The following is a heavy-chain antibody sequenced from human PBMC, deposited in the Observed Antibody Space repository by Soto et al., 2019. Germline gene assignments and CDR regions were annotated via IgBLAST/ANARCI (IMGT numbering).Heavy chain of an antibody. CDR1: GGTFSSDS. J-gene: IGHJ4*02. Sequence: QVQLVQSGAEVKKPGSSVKVSCKASGGTFSSDSFSWVRQAPGQGLEWMGGIIPMCDTPLYAQKFQDRVTLTADASTSTAYMQLSSLRSGDKAVYYCARSGGLDRDFNYWGQGSLVTVSS. CDR2: IIPMCDTP. CDR3: ARSGGLDRDFNY. V-gene: IGHV1-69*12. D-gene: IGHD2-15*01.